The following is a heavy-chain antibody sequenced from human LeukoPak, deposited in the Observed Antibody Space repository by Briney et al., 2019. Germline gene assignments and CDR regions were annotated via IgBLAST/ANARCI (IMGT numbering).Heavy chain of an antibody. V-gene: IGHV3-15*01. CDR3: TTDVTTLYFDY. CDR2: SKTDGGTT. Sequence: GGSLRLSCAASGFTVSNAWMKSKTDGGTTDYAAPVKGRFTISRDDSKNTLYLQMNSLKTEDTAVYYCTTDVTTLYFDYWGQGTLVTVSS. D-gene: IGHD4-17*01. CDR1: GFTVSNAW. J-gene: IGHJ4*02.